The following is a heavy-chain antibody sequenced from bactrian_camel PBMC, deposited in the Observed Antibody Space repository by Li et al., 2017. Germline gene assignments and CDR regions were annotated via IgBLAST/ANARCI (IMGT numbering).Heavy chain of an antibody. V-gene: IGHV3-2*01. CDR2: MVSDGYRT. Sequence: VQLVESGGGLVQPGGSLRLSCAASGFTFSSYYMNWVRQAPGKGLEWVSSMVSDGYRTHYADAVKGRFTISRDNAKNTLHLQLNSLKTEDTAMYYCAVRANYAYRYWGQGTQV. CDR3: AVRANYAYRY. CDR1: GFTFSSYY. J-gene: IGHJ4*01. D-gene: IGHD1*01.